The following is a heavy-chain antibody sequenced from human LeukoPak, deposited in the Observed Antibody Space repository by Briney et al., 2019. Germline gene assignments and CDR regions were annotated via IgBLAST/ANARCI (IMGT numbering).Heavy chain of an antibody. J-gene: IGHJ4*02. CDR3: ARDFCSSTSCYTRGLDY. V-gene: IGHV3-7*01. Sequence: PGGSLRLSCAASGFTFSSYWMSWVRQAPGKGLEWVANIKQGGSEKYYVDSVKGRFTISRDNAKNSLYLQMNSLRAEDTAVYYCARDFCSSTSCYTRGLDYWGQGTLVTVSS. CDR2: IKQGGSEK. D-gene: IGHD2-2*02. CDR1: GFTFSSYW.